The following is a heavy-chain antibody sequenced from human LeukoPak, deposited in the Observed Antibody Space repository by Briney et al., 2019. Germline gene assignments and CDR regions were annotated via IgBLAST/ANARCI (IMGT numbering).Heavy chain of an antibody. V-gene: IGHV4-34*01. CDR3: ARDGNYGGNSRAFDY. J-gene: IGHJ4*02. Sequence: SETLSLTCAVYGGSFSGYYWSWIRQPPGKGLEWIGEINHSGSTYYNPSLESRVTISVDSSKNQFSLKLTSVTAADTAVYYCARDGNYGGNSRAFDYWGQGTLVTVSS. CDR2: INHSGST. D-gene: IGHD4-23*01. CDR1: GGSFSGYY.